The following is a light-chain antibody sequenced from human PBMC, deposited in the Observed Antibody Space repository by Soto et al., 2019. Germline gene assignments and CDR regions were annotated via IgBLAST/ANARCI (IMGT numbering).Light chain of an antibody. CDR1: QTINSN. Sequence: EVVMTQSPATLSASPWERATLSCRASQTINSNLAWYQQKPGQAPRLLIHGATTRATGIPGRFSGSGSGTEFTLTISSLQSEDIAVYYCQQYNYWPPRTFGQGTKVDIK. J-gene: IGKJ1*01. V-gene: IGKV3-15*01. CDR2: GAT. CDR3: QQYNYWPPRT.